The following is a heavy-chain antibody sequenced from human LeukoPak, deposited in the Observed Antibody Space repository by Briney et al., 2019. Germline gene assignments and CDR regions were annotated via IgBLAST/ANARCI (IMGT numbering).Heavy chain of an antibody. V-gene: IGHV4-61*02. Sequence: PSETLSLTYTVSGGSISRGSYYWSWIRQPAGTGLEWIGRIYTSGSTNYNPSLKSRVTMSLDTSKNQVSLNLRSVTAADTAVYYCARESSAAAGDYWGQGTLVTVSS. J-gene: IGHJ4*02. CDR2: IYTSGST. CDR1: GGSISRGSYY. CDR3: ARESSAAAGDY. D-gene: IGHD6-13*01.